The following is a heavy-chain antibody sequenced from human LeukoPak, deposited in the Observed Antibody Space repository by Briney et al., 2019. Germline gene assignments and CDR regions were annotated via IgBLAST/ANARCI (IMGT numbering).Heavy chain of an antibody. V-gene: IGHV3-48*04. CDR3: ARDERELPFDY. J-gene: IGHJ4*02. CDR2: ISSSSSTI. CDR1: GFTFSSYS. Sequence: PGGSLRPSCAASGFTFSSYSMNWVRQAPGKGLEWVSYISSSSSTIYYADSVKGRFTISRDNAKNSLYLQMNSLRAEDTAVYYCARDERELPFDYWGQGTLVTVSS. D-gene: IGHD1-26*01.